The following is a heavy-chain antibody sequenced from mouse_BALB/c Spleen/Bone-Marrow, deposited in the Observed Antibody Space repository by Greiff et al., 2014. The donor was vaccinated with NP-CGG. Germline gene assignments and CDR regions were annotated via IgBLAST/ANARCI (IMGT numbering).Heavy chain of an antibody. D-gene: IGHD3-3*01. Sequence: EVHLVESGGGLVQPGGSRKLSCAASGFTFSSFGMHWVRQAPEKGLEWVAYISSGSSTIYYADTMKGRFTTSRDNPKNTLFLQMTSLRSEDTAMYYCTRSGTLGAMDYWGQGTSVTVSS. J-gene: IGHJ4*01. CDR3: TRSGTLGAMDY. V-gene: IGHV5-17*02. CDR1: GFTFSSFG. CDR2: ISSGSSTI.